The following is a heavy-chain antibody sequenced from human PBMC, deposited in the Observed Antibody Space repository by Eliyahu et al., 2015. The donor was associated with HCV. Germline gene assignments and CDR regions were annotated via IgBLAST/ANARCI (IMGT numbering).Heavy chain of an antibody. CDR2: ISSSSSTI. CDR3: ARDESGYYFGQRYFDL. V-gene: IGHV3-48*01. D-gene: IGHD3-22*01. CDR1: GFTFSSYS. J-gene: IGHJ2*01. Sequence: EVQLVESGGGLVQPGGSLRLSCAASGFTFSSYSMNWVRQAPGKGLEWGSYISSSSSTIYYADSVKGRFTISRDNAKNSLYLQMNSLRAEDTAVYYCARDESGYYFGQRYFDLWGRGTLVTVSS.